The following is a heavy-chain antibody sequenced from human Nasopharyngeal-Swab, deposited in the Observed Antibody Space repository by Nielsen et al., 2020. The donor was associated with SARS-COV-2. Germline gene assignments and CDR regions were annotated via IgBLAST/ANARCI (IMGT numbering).Heavy chain of an antibody. CDR2: ISAYNGNT. D-gene: IGHD2-2*01. V-gene: IGHV1-18*01. J-gene: IGHJ6*02. Sequence: ASVKVSCKASGYTFTSYGISWVRQAPGQGLEWMGWISAYNGNTNYAQKLQARVTMTTDTSTSTAYMELRSLRSDDTAVHYCARDFRVGCSSTSCYYYYGMDVWGQGTTVTVSS. CDR3: ARDFRVGCSSTSCYYYYGMDV. CDR1: GYTFTSYG.